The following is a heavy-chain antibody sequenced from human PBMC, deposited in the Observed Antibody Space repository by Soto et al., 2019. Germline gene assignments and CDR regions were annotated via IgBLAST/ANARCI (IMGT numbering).Heavy chain of an antibody. CDR2: IYTSGST. J-gene: IGHJ3*02. CDR3: ARFHCSSTSCFVVDAFDI. V-gene: IGHV4-4*07. D-gene: IGHD2-2*01. Sequence: SETLSLTCTVSGGSISSYYWSWIRQPAGKGLEWIGRIYTSGSTNYNPSLKSRVTMSVDTSKNQFSLKLSSVTAADTAVYYCARFHCSSTSCFVVDAFDIWGQGTMVTVSS. CDR1: GGSISSYY.